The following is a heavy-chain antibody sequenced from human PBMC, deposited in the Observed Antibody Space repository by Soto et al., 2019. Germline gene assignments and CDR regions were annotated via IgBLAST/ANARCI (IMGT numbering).Heavy chain of an antibody. Sequence: QVQLVQSGAEVRKPGSSVKVSCKASGGTFSRHAISWVRQAPGQGLEWMGGIIPIFGTANHAQKFQGRVTIIADESTSTVYMELSSLRSEDTAMYYCARGWGDDGNDYYFAYWGQGTLVIVSS. J-gene: IGHJ4*02. D-gene: IGHD3-10*01. CDR3: ARGWGDDGNDYYFAY. V-gene: IGHV1-69*01. CDR1: GGTFSRHA. CDR2: IIPIFGTA.